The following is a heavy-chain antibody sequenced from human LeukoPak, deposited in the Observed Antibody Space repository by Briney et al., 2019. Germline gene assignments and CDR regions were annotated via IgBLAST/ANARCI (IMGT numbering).Heavy chain of an antibody. Sequence: GGSLRLSCGFSGCTFSSYWMSWVRQAPGKGLEWVANINQDGSENYYVDSVKGRFTISRDNAKNSLYLQMNSLRVEDTAVYYCARGRPLDYWGQGTLVTVSS. J-gene: IGHJ4*02. V-gene: IGHV3-7*01. CDR1: GCTFSSYW. CDR2: INQDGSEN. CDR3: ARGRPLDY.